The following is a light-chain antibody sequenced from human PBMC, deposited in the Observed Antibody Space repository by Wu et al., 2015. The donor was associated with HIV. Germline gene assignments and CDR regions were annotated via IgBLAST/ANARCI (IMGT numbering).Light chain of an antibody. V-gene: IGKV1-27*01. Sequence: DIQMTQSPSSLSASIGDRVTITCRTSQGISNYLAWYQQKPGKVPRVLIYSASTLQSGVPSRFSGSGYGTDFTLTISSLQPEDVATYYCQKYNVAPWTFGPRDQGG. CDR1: QGISNY. CDR2: SAS. J-gene: IGKJ1*01. CDR3: QKYNVAPWT.